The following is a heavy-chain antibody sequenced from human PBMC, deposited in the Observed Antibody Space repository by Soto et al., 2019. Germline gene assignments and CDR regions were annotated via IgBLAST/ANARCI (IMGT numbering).Heavy chain of an antibody. CDR2: FYSSGGT. V-gene: IGHV4-31*03. Sequence: QVHLQESGPGLVKPSQTLSLTCTVSGGSLSTDGYYWTWIRQRPGKGLEWIGDFYSSGGTYYNPSLKRRISLSPDTSENQFSLTMRSVTAADTAMYYCARRHDILTGSDAYDVWGQGTLVTVSS. CDR3: ARRHDILTGSDAYDV. D-gene: IGHD3-9*01. CDR1: GGSLSTDGYY. J-gene: IGHJ3*01.